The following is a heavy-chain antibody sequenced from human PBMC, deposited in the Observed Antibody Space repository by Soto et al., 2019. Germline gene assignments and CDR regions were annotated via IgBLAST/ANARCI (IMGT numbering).Heavy chain of an antibody. CDR2: ISGSGGST. CDR3: AKSHTTSGWYVTTDY. CDR1: GFTFSTYA. Sequence: EVQLLESGGGLVQPGGSLRLSCAASGFTFSTYAMSWVRQAPGKGLEWVSGISGSGGSTYYADSVKGRFTISRDKSKGTLYLQMTSLRAEDTAVYYCAKSHTTSGWYVTTDYWGQGTRVTVSS. D-gene: IGHD6-19*01. J-gene: IGHJ4*02. V-gene: IGHV3-23*01.